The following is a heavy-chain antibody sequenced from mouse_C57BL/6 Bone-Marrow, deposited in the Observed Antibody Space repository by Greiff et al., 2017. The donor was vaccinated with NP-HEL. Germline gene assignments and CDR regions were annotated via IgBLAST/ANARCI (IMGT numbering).Heavy chain of an antibody. CDR2: IYPGSGNT. Sequence: QVQLQQSGAELVRPGASVKLSCKASGYTFTDYYINWVKQRPGQGLEWIARIYPGSGNTYYNEKFKGKATLTAEKSSRTAYMQPLSLTSENSAVYFGARGLIGSSYFDYWGKGTTLTVSS. CDR3: ARGLIGSSYFDY. V-gene: IGHV1-76*01. D-gene: IGHD1-1*01. J-gene: IGHJ2*01. CDR1: GYTFTDYY.